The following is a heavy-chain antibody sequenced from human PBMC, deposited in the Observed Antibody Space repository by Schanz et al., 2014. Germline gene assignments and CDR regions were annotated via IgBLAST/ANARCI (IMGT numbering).Heavy chain of an antibody. V-gene: IGHV3-48*01. CDR1: GFSFSSYA. CDR3: VRDSFFAFDY. D-gene: IGHD3-3*01. Sequence: EVQVVESGGGLVQPGGSLRLSCATSGFSFSSYAINWVRQAPGKGLEWVSYVSRSTPDIYYADSVKGRFTMSRDNAKNSVFLQMNSLRAEDTAVYYCVRDSFFAFDYWGQGTLVTVSS. J-gene: IGHJ4*02. CDR2: VSRSTPDI.